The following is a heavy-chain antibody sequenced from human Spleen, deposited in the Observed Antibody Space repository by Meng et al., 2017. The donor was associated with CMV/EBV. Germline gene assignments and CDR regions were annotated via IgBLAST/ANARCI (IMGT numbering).Heavy chain of an antibody. D-gene: IGHD3-3*01. CDR2: IWYDGSNE. V-gene: IGHV3-33*06. J-gene: IGHJ5*02. CDR3: AKGPTDFWSGYYIVS. CDR1: GFTFSSYA. Sequence: LSLTCAASGFTFSSYAMHWVRQAPGKGLQWVALIWYDGSNEYYADSVKGRFTISRDNSKNTLYLQMNSLRAEDTAVYYCAKGPTDFWSGYYIVSWGQGTLVTVSS.